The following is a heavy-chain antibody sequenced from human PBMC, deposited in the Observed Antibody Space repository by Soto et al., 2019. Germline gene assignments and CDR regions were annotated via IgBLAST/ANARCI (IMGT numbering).Heavy chain of an antibody. CDR2: IKSKTDGGTT. J-gene: IGHJ6*03. CDR3: TTDPGVVVPAAIVAYYYYYMDV. Sequence: EVQLVESGGGLVKPGGSLRLSCAASGFTFSNAWMSWVRQAPGKGLEWVGRIKSKTDGGTTDYAAPVKGRFTISRDDSKNTLYLQMNSLKTEYTAVYYCTTDPGVVVPAAIVAYYYYYMDVWGKGTTVTVSS. V-gene: IGHV3-15*01. D-gene: IGHD2-2*01. CDR1: GFTFSNAW.